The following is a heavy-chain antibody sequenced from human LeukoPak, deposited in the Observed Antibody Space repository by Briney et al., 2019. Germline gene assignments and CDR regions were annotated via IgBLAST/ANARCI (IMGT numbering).Heavy chain of an antibody. CDR1: GGSISSGDYY. D-gene: IGHD2-15*01. CDR3: ARDSALCSGGSCYSDGGWFDP. CDR2: IYYSGST. J-gene: IGHJ5*02. V-gene: IGHV4-30-4*01. Sequence: SETLSLTCTVSGGSISSGDYYWSWIRQPPGKGLEWIGYIYYSGSTYYNPSLKSRVTISVDTSKTQFSLKLSSVTAADTAVYYCARDSALCSGGSCYSDGGWFDPWGQGTLVTVSS.